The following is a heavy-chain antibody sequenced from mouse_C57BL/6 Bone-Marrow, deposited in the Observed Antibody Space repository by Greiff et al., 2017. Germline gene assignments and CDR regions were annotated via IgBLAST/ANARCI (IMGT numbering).Heavy chain of an antibody. CDR3: ARSPYYYGSWVYYAMDY. D-gene: IGHD1-1*01. Sequence: QVQLKQSGAELARPGASVKLSCKASGYTFTSYGISWVKQRTGQGLEWIGEIYPRSGNTYYNEKFKGKATLTADKSSSTAYMELRSLTSEESAVYFCARSPYYYGSWVYYAMDYWGPGTSGTVSS. J-gene: IGHJ4*01. V-gene: IGHV1-81*01. CDR1: GYTFTSYG. CDR2: IYPRSGNT.